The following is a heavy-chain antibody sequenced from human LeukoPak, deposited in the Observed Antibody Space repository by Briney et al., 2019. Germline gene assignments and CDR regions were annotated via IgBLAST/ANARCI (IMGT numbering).Heavy chain of an antibody. CDR1: GYTFTGYY. V-gene: IGHV1-2*02. CDR2: INPNSGGT. J-gene: IGHJ4*02. Sequence: GASVKVSCKAPGYTFTGYYMHWVRQAPGQGLEWMGWINPNSGGTNYAQKFQGRVTMTRDTSISTAYMELSRLRSDDTAVYYCARVGDYGGTPPFDYWGQGTLVTVSS. D-gene: IGHD4-23*01. CDR3: ARVGDYGGTPPFDY.